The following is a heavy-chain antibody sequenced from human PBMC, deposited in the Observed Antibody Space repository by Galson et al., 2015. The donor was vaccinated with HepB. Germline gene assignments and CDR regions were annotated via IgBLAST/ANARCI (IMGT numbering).Heavy chain of an antibody. V-gene: IGHV3-23*01. CDR1: GFTFSSYA. CDR3: AKGNVVVPAAIYDFWSGYFVPFDY. CDR2: ISGSGGST. J-gene: IGHJ4*02. D-gene: IGHD3-3*01. Sequence: SLRLSCAASGFTFSSYAMSWVRQAPGKGLEWVSAISGSGGSTYYADSVKGRFTISRDNSKNTLYLQMNSLRAEDTAVYYCAKGNVVVPAAIYDFWSGYFVPFDYWGQGTLVTVSS.